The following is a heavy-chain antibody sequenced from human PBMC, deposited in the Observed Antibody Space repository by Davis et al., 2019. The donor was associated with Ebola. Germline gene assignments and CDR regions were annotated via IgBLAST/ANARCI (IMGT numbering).Heavy chain of an antibody. D-gene: IGHD2/OR15-2a*01. V-gene: IGHV1-69*02. CDR1: GYTFTSYY. J-gene: IGHJ6*02. CDR2: IIPILGIA. CDR3: ARYLNLIGYYGMDV. Sequence: AASVKVSCKASGYTFTSYYMHWVRQAPGQGLEWMGRIIPILGIANYAQKFQGRVTITADKSTSTAYMELSSLRSEDTAVYYCARYLNLIGYYGMDVWGQGTTVTVSS.